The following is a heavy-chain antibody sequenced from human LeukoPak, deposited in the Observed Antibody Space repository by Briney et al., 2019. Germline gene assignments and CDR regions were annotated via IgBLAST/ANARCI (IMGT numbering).Heavy chain of an antibody. CDR3: ARGKTPSKSKIYYFDY. Sequence: SETLSLTCIVSGASISSDYWSWIRQPPGKGLEWIGYIFFSGSTNYNPSLKSRVTISVDTSKNQFSLKLSSVTAADTAVYYCARGKTPSKSKIYYFDYWGRGTLVTVSS. CDR1: GASISSDY. V-gene: IGHV4-59*12. CDR2: IFFSGST. D-gene: IGHD2-15*01. J-gene: IGHJ4*02.